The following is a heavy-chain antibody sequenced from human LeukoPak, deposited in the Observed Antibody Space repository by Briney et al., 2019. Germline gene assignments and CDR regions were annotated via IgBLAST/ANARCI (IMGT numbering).Heavy chain of an antibody. CDR1: GFTFSSYR. J-gene: IGHJ4*02. Sequence: SGGSLRLSCAASGFTFSSYRMNWVRQAPGEGLEWVSFISSSSSYIDYADSVKGRFTISRDNAKNSLYLQMNSLRAEDTAVYYCVRDSYSNYFDYWGQGTLVTVSS. D-gene: IGHD4-11*01. V-gene: IGHV3-21*01. CDR2: ISSSSSYI. CDR3: VRDSYSNYFDY.